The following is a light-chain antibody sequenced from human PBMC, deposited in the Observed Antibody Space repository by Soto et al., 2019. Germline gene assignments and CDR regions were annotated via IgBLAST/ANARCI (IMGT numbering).Light chain of an antibody. V-gene: IGKV3-20*01. Sequence: EVVLTQSPGTLSLSPGARATLSCRASQSVNDNHLAWYQQKGGQAPRLLIYGASTRATGVPERFSGSGFGTAYSLIINRLEPEDFALYYCQLYGGSPPRGKFGAGTRREI. CDR2: GAS. J-gene: IGKJ3*01. CDR1: QSVNDNH. CDR3: QLYGGSPPRGK.